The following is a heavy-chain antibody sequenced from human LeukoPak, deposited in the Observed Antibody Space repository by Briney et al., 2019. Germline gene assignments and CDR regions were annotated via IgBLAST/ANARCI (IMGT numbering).Heavy chain of an antibody. Sequence: SETLSLTCAVYGGSFSGYYWSWIRQPPGKGLEWIGEINHSGSTNYNPSLKSRVTISVDTSKNQFSLKLNSVTAADTAVYYCAVARTTVKGFDYWGQGTLVTVSS. CDR3: AVARTTVKGFDY. V-gene: IGHV4-34*01. CDR1: GGSFSGYY. CDR2: INHSGST. D-gene: IGHD4-17*01. J-gene: IGHJ4*02.